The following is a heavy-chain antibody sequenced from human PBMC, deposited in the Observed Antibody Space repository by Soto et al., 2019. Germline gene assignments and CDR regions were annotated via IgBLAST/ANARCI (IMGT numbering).Heavy chain of an antibody. CDR1: GFTFSSYG. V-gene: IGHV3-33*01. Sequence: QVQLVESGGDVVQPGRSLRLSCAASGFTFSSYGMHWVRQAPGKGLEWVAVIWYDGSNKYYADSVKGRFTISRDNSKNTLYLQMNSLRAEDTAVYYCARDGGYCSSTSCYYFDYWGQGTLVTVSS. CDR3: ARDGGYCSSTSCYYFDY. D-gene: IGHD2-2*01. J-gene: IGHJ4*02. CDR2: IWYDGSNK.